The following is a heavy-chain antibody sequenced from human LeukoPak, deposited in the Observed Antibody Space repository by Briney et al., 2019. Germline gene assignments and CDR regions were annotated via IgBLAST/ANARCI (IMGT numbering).Heavy chain of an antibody. CDR3: AKDGSAYYYDSSGYYPDY. CDR2: IWYDGSNK. V-gene: IGHV3-33*06. D-gene: IGHD3-22*01. Sequence: GGSLRLSCAASGFTFSSYGVHWVRQAPGKGLEWVAVIWYDGSNKYYADSVKGRFTISRDNSKNTLYLQMNSLRAEDTAVYYCAKDGSAYYYDSSGYYPDYWGQGTLVTVSS. J-gene: IGHJ4*02. CDR1: GFTFSSYG.